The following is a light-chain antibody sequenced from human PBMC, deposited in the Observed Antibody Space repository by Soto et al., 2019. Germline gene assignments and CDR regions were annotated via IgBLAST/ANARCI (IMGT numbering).Light chain of an antibody. CDR2: VAS. V-gene: IGKV1-6*01. CDR3: LQDINYPWT. Sequence: AIQMTQSPSSLSASVGERVTITCRASQVIKNDLSWYQQRPGRDPKLLIYVASNLQSGVPSRFSGSGSGTDFTLAISSLQPEDSATYYCLQDINYPWTFGQGTKVDIK. J-gene: IGKJ1*01. CDR1: QVIKND.